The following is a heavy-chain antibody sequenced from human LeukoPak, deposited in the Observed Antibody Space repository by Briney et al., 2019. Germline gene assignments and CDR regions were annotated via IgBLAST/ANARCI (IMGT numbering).Heavy chain of an antibody. CDR2: VKQDGTEK. J-gene: IGHJ4*02. Sequence: PGGSLRLSCEASGFTFRDYWMTWVRQAPGKGLEWVANVKQDGTEKFYVDSVKGQFTISRDNGKNSLYLQMNSLRVEDTAIYYCARAGGTSWADYWGQGTLVTVSS. CDR3: ARAGGTSWADY. CDR1: GFTFRDYW. D-gene: IGHD6-13*01. V-gene: IGHV3-7*01.